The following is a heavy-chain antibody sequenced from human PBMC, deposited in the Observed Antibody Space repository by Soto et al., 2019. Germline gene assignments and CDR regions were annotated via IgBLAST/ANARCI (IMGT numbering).Heavy chain of an antibody. CDR2: IKSDGSTT. V-gene: IGHV3-74*01. Sequence: GGSLRLSCAASGFTFSSHWMHWVRQAPGKGLVWVSGIKSDGSTTTYADSVKGRFTISRDNAKNTLYLQMDSLRAEDTALYYCANVFDFWGQGTMVTVSS. J-gene: IGHJ3*01. CDR1: GFTFSSHW. CDR3: ANVFDF.